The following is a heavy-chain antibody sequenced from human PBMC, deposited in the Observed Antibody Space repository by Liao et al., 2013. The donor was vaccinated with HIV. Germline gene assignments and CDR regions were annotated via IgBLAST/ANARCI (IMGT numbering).Heavy chain of an antibody. CDR3: ASSGAAATHFDY. J-gene: IGHJ4*02. CDR1: GGSISSGSYY. CDR2: IYTSGST. D-gene: IGHD6-13*01. V-gene: IGHV4-61*02. Sequence: QVQLQESGPGLVKPSQTLSLTCTVSGGSISSGSYYWSWIRQPAGKGLEWIGRIYTSGSTNYNPSLKSRVTISVDTSKNQFSLKLSSVTAADTAVYYCASSGAAATHFDYWGQGTLVTVSS.